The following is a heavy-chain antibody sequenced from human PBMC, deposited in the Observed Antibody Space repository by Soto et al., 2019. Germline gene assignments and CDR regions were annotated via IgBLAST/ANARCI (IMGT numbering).Heavy chain of an antibody. CDR1: GYTFTSYA. CDR3: AREPLYGGVCYDHWLDP. V-gene: IGHV1-3*04. D-gene: IGHD2-21*02. CDR2: SNIGNGNT. J-gene: IGHJ5*02. Sequence: QVQLVQSGAEVKKPGASVRVSCRTSGYTFTSYAIHWVRQAPGQGLEWMAWSNIGNGNTKYSQKFQGRVTVSRDTSASTAYMELSSLRSEDTAVYYCAREPLYGGVCYDHWLDPWGQGTLVTVSS.